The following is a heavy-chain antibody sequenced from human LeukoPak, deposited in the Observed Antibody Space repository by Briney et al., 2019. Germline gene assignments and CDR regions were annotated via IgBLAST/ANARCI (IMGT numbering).Heavy chain of an antibody. CDR2: IKQDGNEI. CDR3: ARAAY. V-gene: IGHV3-7*01. J-gene: IGHJ4*02. Sequence: GGSLRLSCAASGFTFSTYWMSWVRQAPGRGLEWGASIKQDGNEIYYVDSVKGRFTISRDNPKNPLYLQMNSLRTELAAVYYCARAAYWGQGTLVTVSS. CDR1: GFTFSTYW.